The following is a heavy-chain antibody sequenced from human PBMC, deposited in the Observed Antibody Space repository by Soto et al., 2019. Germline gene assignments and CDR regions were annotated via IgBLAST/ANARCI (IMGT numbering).Heavy chain of an antibody. CDR1: GGSISSYY. J-gene: IGHJ4*02. V-gene: IGHV4-59*01. CDR2: IYYSGST. D-gene: IGHD4-17*01. CDR3: ARGGNYGDYLDY. Sequence: PSETLSLTCTVSGGSISSYYWSWIRQPPGKGLEWIGYIYYSGSTNYNPSLKSRVTISVDTSKNQFSLKLSSVTAADTAVYYCARGGNYGDYLDYWGQGTLVTVSS.